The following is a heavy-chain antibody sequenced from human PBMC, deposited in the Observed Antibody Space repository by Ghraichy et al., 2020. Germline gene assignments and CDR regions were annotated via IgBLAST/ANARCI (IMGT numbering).Heavy chain of an antibody. V-gene: IGHV1-2*02. CDR2: INPNSGDT. CDR1: GYTFTGYY. CDR3: ARGLPDRGGY. J-gene: IGHJ4*02. D-gene: IGHD1-14*01. Sequence: ASVKVSCKASGYTFTGYYIHWVRQAPGQGLEWMGWINPNSGDTNYAQKFQGRVTVTRDTSISTAYMELSRLTSDDTAVYYCARGLPDRGGYWGQGTLVTVSS.